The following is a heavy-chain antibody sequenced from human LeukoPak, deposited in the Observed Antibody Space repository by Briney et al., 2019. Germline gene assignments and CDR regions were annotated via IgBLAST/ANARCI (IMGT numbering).Heavy chain of an antibody. V-gene: IGHV1-69*01. J-gene: IGHJ5*02. D-gene: IGHD3-10*01. CDR3: ARDRISNYYGSGSYSWFDP. Sequence: GSSVKVSCKASGGTFSSYAVSWVRQAPGQGLEWMGGIIPIFGTANYAQKFQGRVTITADESTSTAYMELSSLRSEDTAVYYCARDRISNYYGSGSYSWFDPWGQGTLVTVSS. CDR2: IIPIFGTA. CDR1: GGTFSSYA.